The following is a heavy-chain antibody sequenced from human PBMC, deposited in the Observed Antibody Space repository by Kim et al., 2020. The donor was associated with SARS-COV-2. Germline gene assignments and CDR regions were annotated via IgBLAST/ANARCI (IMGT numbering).Heavy chain of an antibody. CDR1: GGSFSGYY. CDR2: INHSGST. J-gene: IGHJ6*02. D-gene: IGHD3-3*01. V-gene: IGHV4-34*01. CDR3: ARGRGATIFGVVIVHYGMDV. Sequence: SETLSLTCAVYGGSFSGYYWSWIRQPPGKGLEWIGEINHSGSTNYNPSLKSRVTISVDTSKNQFSLKLSSVTAADTAVYYCARGRGATIFGVVIVHYGMDVWGQGTTVTVSS.